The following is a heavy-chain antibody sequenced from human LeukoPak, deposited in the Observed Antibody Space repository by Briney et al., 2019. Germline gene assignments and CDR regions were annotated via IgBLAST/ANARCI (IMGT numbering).Heavy chain of an antibody. CDR2: IYHSGST. CDR1: GGSISSGGYY. CDR3: ARHSMAAAGPTKRRSAVYFQH. D-gene: IGHD6-13*01. J-gene: IGHJ1*01. V-gene: IGHV4-30-2*01. Sequence: SQTLSLTCTVSGGSISSGGYYWSWIRQPPGKGLEWIGYIYHSGSTYYNPSLKSRVTISVDRSKNQFSLKLSSVTAADTAVYYCARHSMAAAGPTKRRSAVYFQHWGQGTLVTVSS.